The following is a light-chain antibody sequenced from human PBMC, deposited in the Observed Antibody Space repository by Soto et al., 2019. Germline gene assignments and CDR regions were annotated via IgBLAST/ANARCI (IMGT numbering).Light chain of an antibody. Sequence: EIVLTQSPATLSLAPGERATLSCRASQSVSSYLAWYQQKPGQAPRLLIYDASNRATGIPARFSGSGSGTDFTLTISSLEPEDFAVYYCQQRCNWPLTFGGGTMVDIK. CDR1: QSVSSY. V-gene: IGKV3-11*01. CDR3: QQRCNWPLT. CDR2: DAS. J-gene: IGKJ4*01.